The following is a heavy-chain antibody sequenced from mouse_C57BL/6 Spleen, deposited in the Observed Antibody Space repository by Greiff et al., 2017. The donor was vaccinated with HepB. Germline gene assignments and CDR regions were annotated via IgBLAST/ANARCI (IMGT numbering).Heavy chain of an antibody. D-gene: IGHD3-3*01. CDR3: ARGGGRDAMDY. CDR2: ISYDGSN. V-gene: IGHV3-6*01. Sequence: EVKLQESGPGLVKPSQSLSLTCSVTGYSITSGYYWNWIRQFPGNKLEWMGYISYDGSNNYNPSLKNRISITRDTSKNQFFLKLNSVTTEDTATYYCARGGGRDAMDYWGQGTSVTVSS. J-gene: IGHJ4*01. CDR1: GYSITSGYY.